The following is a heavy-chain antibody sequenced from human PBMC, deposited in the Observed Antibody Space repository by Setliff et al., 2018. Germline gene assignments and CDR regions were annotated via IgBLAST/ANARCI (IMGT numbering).Heavy chain of an antibody. CDR3: ARGVAGASPNYYYMDA. Sequence: RASVKVSCKTSGYTFAAYGITWVRQAPGQGLEWVGWISGHNNKTKYAQKVQGRVTMTTDKSTSTAYMELKSLKSDDTAMYFCARGVAGASPNYYYMDAWGRGTTVTVSS. J-gene: IGHJ6*03. CDR1: GYTFAAYG. D-gene: IGHD6-19*01. V-gene: IGHV1-18*01. CDR2: ISGHNNKT.